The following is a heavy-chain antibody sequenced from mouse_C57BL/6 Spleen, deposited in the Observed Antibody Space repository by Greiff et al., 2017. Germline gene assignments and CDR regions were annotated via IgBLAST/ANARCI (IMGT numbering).Heavy chain of an antibody. V-gene: IGHV1-50*01. CDR1: GYTFTSYW. Sequence: QVQLKQPGAELVKPGASVKLSCKASGYTFTSYWMQWVKQRPGQGLEWIGEIDPSDSYTNYNQKFKGKATLTVDTSSSTAYMQLSSLTSEDSAVYYCARSVTYYSKWYFDVWGTGTTVTVSS. D-gene: IGHD2-5*01. J-gene: IGHJ1*03. CDR3: ARSVTYYSKWYFDV. CDR2: IDPSDSYT.